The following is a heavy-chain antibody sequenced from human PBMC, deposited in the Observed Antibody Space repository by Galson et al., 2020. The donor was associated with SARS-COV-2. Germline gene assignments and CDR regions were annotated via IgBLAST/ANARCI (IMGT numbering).Heavy chain of an antibody. V-gene: IGHV5-51*01. J-gene: IGHJ4*02. CDR3: ARRAPSPYTAKYSGSWTERFDY. D-gene: IGHD2-15*01. CDR1: GYTFTNYW. CDR2: IYPDDSDT. Sequence: GESLKISCKASGYTFTNYWIGWVRQMPGRGLEWMGLIYPDDSDTTYSPSFQGQVTVSVDKSINTAYLQWSGLKASDTAMYYCARRAPSPYTAKYSGSWTERFDYWGQGTLVTVSS.